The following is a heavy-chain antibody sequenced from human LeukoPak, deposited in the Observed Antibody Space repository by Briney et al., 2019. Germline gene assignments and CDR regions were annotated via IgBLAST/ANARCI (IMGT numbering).Heavy chain of an antibody. CDR1: GGTFSSYA. D-gene: IGHD6-19*01. V-gene: IGHV1-69*04. J-gene: IGHJ6*02. Sequence: GASAKVSCKASGGTFSSYAISWVRQAPGQGLEWMGRIIPILGIANYAQKFQGRVTITADKSTSTAYMGLSSLRSEDTAVYYCASGILIAVAGTGYYYYGMDVWGQGTTVTVSS. CDR2: IIPILGIA. CDR3: ASGILIAVAGTGYYYYGMDV.